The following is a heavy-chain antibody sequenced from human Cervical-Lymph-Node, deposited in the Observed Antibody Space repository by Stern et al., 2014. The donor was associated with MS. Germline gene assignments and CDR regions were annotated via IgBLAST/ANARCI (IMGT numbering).Heavy chain of an antibody. CDR1: GGTFSSYT. Sequence: VQLLESGAEVKKPGSSVKVSCKASGGTFSSYTISWVRQAPGQGLEWMGRIIPILGIANYAQKFQGRVTITADKSTSTAYMELSSLRSEDTAVYYCARDGDYGDNERSNWGQGTLVTVSS. CDR2: IIPILGIA. V-gene: IGHV1-69*09. CDR3: ARDGDYGDNERSN. D-gene: IGHD4-17*01. J-gene: IGHJ4*02.